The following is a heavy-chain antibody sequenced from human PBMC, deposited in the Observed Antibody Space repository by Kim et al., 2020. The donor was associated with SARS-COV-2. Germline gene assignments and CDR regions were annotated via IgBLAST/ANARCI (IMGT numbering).Heavy chain of an antibody. CDR2: IWYDGSNK. D-gene: IGHD3-10*01. V-gene: IGHV3-33*01. Sequence: GGSLRLSCAASGFTFSSYGMHWVRQAPGKGLEWVAVIWYDGSNKYYADSVKGRFTISRDNSKNTLYLQMNSLRAEDTAVYYCARDSGLWGFGELLPDYWGQGTLVTVSS. CDR1: GFTFSSYG. J-gene: IGHJ4*02. CDR3: ARDSGLWGFGELLPDY.